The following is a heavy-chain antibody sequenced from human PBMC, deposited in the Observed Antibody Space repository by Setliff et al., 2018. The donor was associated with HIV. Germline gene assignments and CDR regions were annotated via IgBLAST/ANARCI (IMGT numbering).Heavy chain of an antibody. CDR1: GGSINSYY. CDR2: KHTSGST. J-gene: IGHJ6*03. D-gene: IGHD1-26*01. Sequence: SETLSLTCSASGGSINSYYWNWVRQPPGKGLELIAYKHTSGSTNYNPSLKSRVIISVDTSKNQFSLRLSPVTAADTAIYYCARGVNSGTYWGYYYYMDVWGKGTTVTVSS. V-gene: IGHV4-4*08. CDR3: ARGVNSGTYWGYYYYMDV.